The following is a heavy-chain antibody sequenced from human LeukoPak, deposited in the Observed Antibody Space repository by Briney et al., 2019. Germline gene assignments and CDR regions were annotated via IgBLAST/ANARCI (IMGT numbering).Heavy chain of an antibody. CDR1: GFSLSTSGVG. V-gene: IGHV2-5*01. J-gene: IGHJ4*02. Sequence: MESGPTPVNPTQTLALTCAFSGFSLSTSGVGVGWIRQPPGKALDRLAPTYWNDDKRYNPSLKSRLTITKDTSKNQVVLTITNVDPVDTATYYCAHTYYYDSNGRHYYFDYWGQGTLVTVSS. D-gene: IGHD3-22*01. CDR3: AHTYYYDSNGRHYYFDY. CDR2: TYWNDDK.